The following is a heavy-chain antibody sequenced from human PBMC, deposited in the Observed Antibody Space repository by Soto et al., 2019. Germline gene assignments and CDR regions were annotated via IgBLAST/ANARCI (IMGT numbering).Heavy chain of an antibody. D-gene: IGHD4-17*01. J-gene: IGHJ4*02. CDR2: IYWDDDK. Sequence: QITLKESGPTLVRPAQTLTLTCDFSGFSLSTYHMGVAWIRQPPGQALEWLALIYWDDDKRYSPSLKDRLAISKDTSSNQVVLTITNIDPGDSATYFCAHAGDYDLLTFGHWGPGTLVTVSS. CDR1: GFSLSTYHMG. V-gene: IGHV2-5*02. CDR3: AHAGDYDLLTFGH.